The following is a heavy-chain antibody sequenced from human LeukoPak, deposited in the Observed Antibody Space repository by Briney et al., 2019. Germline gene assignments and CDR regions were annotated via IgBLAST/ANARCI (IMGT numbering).Heavy chain of an antibody. CDR3: ARDLGTTRLDP. CDR2: IWYDGSNK. J-gene: IGHJ5*02. CDR1: GFTFSSYG. V-gene: IGHV3-33*01. D-gene: IGHD1-1*01. Sequence: GRSLRLSCAASGFTFSSYGMHWVRQAPGKGLEWVAVIWYDGSNKYYADSVKGRFTVSRDNSKSTLYLQMNSLRAEDTAVYYCARDLGTTRLDPWGQGTLVTVSS.